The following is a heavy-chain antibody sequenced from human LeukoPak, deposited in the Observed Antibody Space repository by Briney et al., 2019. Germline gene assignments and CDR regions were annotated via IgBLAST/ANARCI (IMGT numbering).Heavy chain of an antibody. CDR2: ISSSSRYI. CDR1: GFTFSSYS. J-gene: IGHJ3*02. Sequence: GGSLRLSCAASGFTFSSYSMNWVRQAPGKGLEWVSSISSSSRYIYCADSVKGRFTISRDNAKNSLYLQMNSLRAEDTAVYYCARAVHDAFDIWGQGTMVTVSS. D-gene: IGHD6-19*01. V-gene: IGHV3-21*01. CDR3: ARAVHDAFDI.